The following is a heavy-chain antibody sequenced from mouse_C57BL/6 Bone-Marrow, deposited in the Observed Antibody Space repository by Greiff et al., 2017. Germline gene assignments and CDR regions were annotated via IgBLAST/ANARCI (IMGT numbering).Heavy chain of an antibody. CDR1: GYTFTSYG. CDR3: ARLAGFDY. CDR2: IYPRSGNT. D-gene: IGHD1-1*01. Sequence: QVQLKQSGAELARPGASVKLSCKASGYTFTSYGISWVKQRTGQGLEWIGEIYPRSGNTYYNEKFKGKATLTTDKSYSTADMDLRSLTSEYSAVDFCARLAGFDYWGQGTTLTVSS. J-gene: IGHJ2*01. V-gene: IGHV1-81*01.